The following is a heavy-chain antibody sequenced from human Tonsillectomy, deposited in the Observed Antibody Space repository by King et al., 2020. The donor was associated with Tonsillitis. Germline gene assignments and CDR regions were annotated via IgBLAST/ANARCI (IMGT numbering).Heavy chain of an antibody. J-gene: IGHJ4*02. D-gene: IGHD1-26*01. V-gene: IGHV3-33*01. CDR3: ARDPTATYSGSYFDF. CDR1: GFTFSGYV. CDR2: ISSDGRRD. Sequence: VQLVESGGGVVQPGRSLRLSCVASGFTFSGYVMHWVRLAPGKGLEWVAVISSDGRRDYYGDSMKGRFTISRDNSKITLFLQMNSLRGDDTAIYYCARDPTATYSGSYFDFWGQGTQVTVSS.